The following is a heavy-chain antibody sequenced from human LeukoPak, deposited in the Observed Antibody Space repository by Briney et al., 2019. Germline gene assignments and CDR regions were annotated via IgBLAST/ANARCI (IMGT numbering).Heavy chain of an antibody. CDR3: ATDLG. J-gene: IGHJ4*02. CDR2: VDHDGSGT. V-gene: IGHV3-74*01. D-gene: IGHD4-17*01. Sequence: GGSLRLSCAASGFTFTSYWMHWVRQPPGKGLVWVSRVDHDGSGTAYADSVTGRFTISRDNAKNTVYLQMNSLRAEDTAVYYCATDLGWGQGTMVTLCS. CDR1: GFTFTSYW.